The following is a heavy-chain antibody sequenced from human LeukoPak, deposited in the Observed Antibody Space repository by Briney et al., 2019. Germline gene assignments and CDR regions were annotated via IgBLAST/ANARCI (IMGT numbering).Heavy chain of an antibody. CDR3: AKVVGATRKGGADY. CDR2: ISGSGGST. V-gene: IGHV3-23*01. CDR1: GFTFSSYG. D-gene: IGHD1-26*01. J-gene: IGHJ4*02. Sequence: GGSLRLSCAASGFTFSSYGMSWVRQAPGKGLEWVSAISGSGGSTYYADSVKGRFTISRDNSKNTLYLQMNSLRAEDTAVYYCAKVVGATRKGGADYWGQGTLVTVSS.